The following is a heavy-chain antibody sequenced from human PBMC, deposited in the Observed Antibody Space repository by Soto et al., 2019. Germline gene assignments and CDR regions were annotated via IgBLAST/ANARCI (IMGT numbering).Heavy chain of an antibody. V-gene: IGHV1-69*13. Sequence: SVKVSCKASGYTFTSYAMHWVRQAPGQRLEWMGGIIPRFGTTNYAPTLQDRVTITADESMNTVYMELSSLRSEDTALYYCARGRGLYNSGRSQLDSWGQGTLVTVSS. J-gene: IGHJ4*02. CDR2: IIPRFGTT. CDR3: ARGRGLYNSGRSQLDS. CDR1: GYTFTSYA. D-gene: IGHD1-26*01.